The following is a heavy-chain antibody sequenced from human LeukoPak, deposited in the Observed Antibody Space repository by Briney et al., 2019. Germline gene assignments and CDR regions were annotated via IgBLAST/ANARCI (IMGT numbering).Heavy chain of an antibody. Sequence: GGSLRLSCAASGFTFSSNYMSWVRQAPGKGLEWVSVIYSGGNTYYADSLKGRFTFSRDNSKNTLYLQMYSLRVADTAVYYCARARPGAAGFFDRWGQGTLVTVSS. CDR2: IYSGGNT. J-gene: IGHJ4*02. V-gene: IGHV3-53*01. D-gene: IGHD1-14*01. CDR1: GFTFSSNY. CDR3: ARARPGAAGFFDR.